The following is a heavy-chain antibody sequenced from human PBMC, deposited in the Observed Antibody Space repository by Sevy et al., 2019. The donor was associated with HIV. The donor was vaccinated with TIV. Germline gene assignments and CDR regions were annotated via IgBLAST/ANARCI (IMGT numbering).Heavy chain of an antibody. J-gene: IGHJ1*01. CDR2: IIQGGSQE. V-gene: IGHV3-7*01. CDR3: ATILPAGVPPEYFQH. D-gene: IGHD2-2*01. Sequence: GGSLRLSCAASGLTFSSYWMTWVRQAPGKGLEWVANIIQGGSQEYNVDSVRARFTISRENAKNSLYLQINGLEAEDTAGDYCATILPAGVPPEYFQHWGQGTLVTVSS. CDR1: GLTFSSYW.